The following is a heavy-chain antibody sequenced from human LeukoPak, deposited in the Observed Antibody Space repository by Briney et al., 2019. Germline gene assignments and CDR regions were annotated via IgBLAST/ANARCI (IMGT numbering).Heavy chain of an antibody. CDR2: LSGSDSTI. J-gene: IGHJ4*02. CDR1: GFTFSDYY. V-gene: IGHV3-11*01. CDR3: ARGGYDILTGYYTDFDY. Sequence: GGSLRLSCAASGFTFSDYYMSWIRQAPGKGLEWISYLSGSDSTIYYADSVKGRFTISRDNAKNSLYLQMNSLRAEDTALYYCARGGYDILTGYYTDFDYWGRGTLVTVSS. D-gene: IGHD3-9*01.